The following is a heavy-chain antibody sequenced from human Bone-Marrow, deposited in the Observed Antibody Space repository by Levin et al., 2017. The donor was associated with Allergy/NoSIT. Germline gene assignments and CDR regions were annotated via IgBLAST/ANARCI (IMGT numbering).Heavy chain of an antibody. CDR2: IYSDGRT. Sequence: EASVKVSCAASGFTVSSNYMNWVRQAPGKGLEWVSVIYSDGRTYYADSVKGRFTISRDNSKNTFYLQMNSLRPEDTAVYYCAKTAGWYGAGYFDSWGQGTLVTVSS. V-gene: IGHV3-66*02. D-gene: IGHD6-19*01. J-gene: IGHJ4*02. CDR1: GFTVSSNY. CDR3: AKTAGWYGAGYFDS.